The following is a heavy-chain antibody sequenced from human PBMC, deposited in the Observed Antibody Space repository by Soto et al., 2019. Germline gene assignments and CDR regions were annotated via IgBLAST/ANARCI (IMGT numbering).Heavy chain of an antibody. J-gene: IGHJ6*02. CDR1: GGSISSGGYY. D-gene: IGHD3-22*01. V-gene: IGHV4-31*03. CDR2: IYYSGST. Sequence: PSETLSLTCTVSGGSISSGGYYWSWIRQHPGKGLEWIGYIYYSGSTYYNPSLKSRVTISVDTSKNQFSLKLSSVTAADTAVYYCAREGNYYDSSGYYLDYYGMDVWGQGTTVTV. CDR3: AREGNYYDSSGYYLDYYGMDV.